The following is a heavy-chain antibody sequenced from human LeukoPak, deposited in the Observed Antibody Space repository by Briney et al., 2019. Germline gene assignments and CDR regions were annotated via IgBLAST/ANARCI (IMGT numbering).Heavy chain of an antibody. CDR3: ARVGYGGYVRRDMFDY. D-gene: IGHD5-12*01. Sequence: PSETLSLTCAVYGGSFSGYYWSWIRQPPGKGLEWIGEINHSGSTNYNPSLKSRVTISVGTSKNQFSLKLSSVTAADTAVYYCARVGYGGYVRRDMFDYWGQGTLVTVSS. V-gene: IGHV4-34*01. CDR1: GGSFSGYY. J-gene: IGHJ4*02. CDR2: INHSGST.